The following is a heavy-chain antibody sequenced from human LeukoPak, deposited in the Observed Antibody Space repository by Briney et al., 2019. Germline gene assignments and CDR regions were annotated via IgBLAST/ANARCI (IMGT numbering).Heavy chain of an antibody. CDR2: IWYDGSNK. CDR1: GFTFSSYG. V-gene: IGHV3-33*01. Sequence: GGSLRLSCAASGFTFSSYGMHWVRQAPGKGLEWVAVIWYDGSNKYYADSVKGRFTISRDNSKNTLYLQMNSLRAEDTAVYYCARDRAYDFWSGYLPWGQGTLVTVSS. J-gene: IGHJ5*02. D-gene: IGHD3-3*01. CDR3: ARDRAYDFWSGYLP.